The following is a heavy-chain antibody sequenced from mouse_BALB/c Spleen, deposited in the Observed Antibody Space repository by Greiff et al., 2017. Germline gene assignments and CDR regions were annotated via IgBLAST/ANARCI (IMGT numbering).Heavy chain of an antibody. Sequence: EVQVVESGGGLVQPGGSLKLFCAASGFDFSRYWMSWVRQAPGKGLEWIGEINPDSSTINYTPSLKDKFIISRDNAKNTLYLQMSKVRSEDTALYDCARQRGYGNYWFAYWGQGTLVTVSA. CDR1: GFDFSRYW. V-gene: IGHV4-1*02. J-gene: IGHJ3*01. CDR3: ARQRGYGNYWFAY. D-gene: IGHD2-1*01. CDR2: INPDSSTI.